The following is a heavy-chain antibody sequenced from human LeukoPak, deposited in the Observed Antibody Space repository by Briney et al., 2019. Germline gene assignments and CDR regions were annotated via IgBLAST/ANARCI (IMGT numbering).Heavy chain of an antibody. D-gene: IGHD1-26*01. CDR3: ARGLGASFPYY. Sequence: SETLSLTCTVSGGSISSYYWSWIRQPPGKGLEWIGEINHSGSTNYNPSLKSRVTISVDTSKNQFSLKLSSVTAADTAVYYCARGLGASFPYYWGQGTLVTVSS. J-gene: IGHJ4*02. CDR1: GGSISSYY. V-gene: IGHV4-34*01. CDR2: INHSGST.